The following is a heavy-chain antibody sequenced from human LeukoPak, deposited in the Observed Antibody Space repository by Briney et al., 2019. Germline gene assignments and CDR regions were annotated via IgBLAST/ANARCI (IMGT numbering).Heavy chain of an antibody. CDR3: ARGGGLDV. CDR2: INHNGNVN. D-gene: IGHD3-16*01. J-gene: IGHJ6*02. CDR1: GFTFSSYW. Sequence: GGSLRLSCAASGFTFSSYWMNWARQAPGKGLEWVASINHNGNVNYYVDSVKGRFTISRDNAKNSLYLQMSNLRAEDTAVYFCARGGGLDVWGRGATVTVSS. V-gene: IGHV3-7*03.